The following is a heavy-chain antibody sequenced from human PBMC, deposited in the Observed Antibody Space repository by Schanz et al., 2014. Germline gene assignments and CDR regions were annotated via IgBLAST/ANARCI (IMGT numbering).Heavy chain of an antibody. Sequence: VQLVESGGGVVQPGRSLRLSCAASGFTFSSYGMNWLRQAPGKGLEWVSVIGVDGTTTYYADSVKGRFTISRDNAKNSLFLQMNSLRAEDTAVYYCARAGYDADNWFDPWGQGTLVTVSS. V-gene: IGHV3-48*01. CDR2: IGVDGTTT. CDR3: ARAGYDADNWFDP. J-gene: IGHJ5*02. D-gene: IGHD2-2*01. CDR1: GFTFSSYG.